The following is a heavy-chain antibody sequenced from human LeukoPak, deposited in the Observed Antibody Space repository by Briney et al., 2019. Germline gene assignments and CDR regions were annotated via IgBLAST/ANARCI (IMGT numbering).Heavy chain of an antibody. Sequence: ASVKVSCKASGGTFSSYAISWVRQAPGRGLEWMGRIIPIFGIANYAQKFQGRVTITADKSTSTAYMELSSLRSEDTAVYYCARSFGIAAAGSPFDYWGQGTLVTVSS. J-gene: IGHJ4*02. CDR3: ARSFGIAAAGSPFDY. CDR1: GGTFSSYA. CDR2: IIPIFGIA. D-gene: IGHD6-13*01. V-gene: IGHV1-69*04.